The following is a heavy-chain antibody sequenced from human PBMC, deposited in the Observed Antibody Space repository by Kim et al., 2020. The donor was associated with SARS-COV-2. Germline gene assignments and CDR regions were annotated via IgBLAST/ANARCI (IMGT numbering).Heavy chain of an antibody. D-gene: IGHD6-13*01. CDR1: GFSFSSYG. CDR3: ARVGYGSTWYLGY. J-gene: IGHJ4*02. V-gene: IGHV3-74*01. Sequence: GGSLRLSCAASGFSFSSYGMHWVRQAPGKGLVWVSRISSDGSTTTSADSGKGRFTISRDNAKNTVYLQMNSLKAEDTAIYYCARVGYGSTWYLGYWGQGTLATVSS. CDR2: ISSDGSTT.